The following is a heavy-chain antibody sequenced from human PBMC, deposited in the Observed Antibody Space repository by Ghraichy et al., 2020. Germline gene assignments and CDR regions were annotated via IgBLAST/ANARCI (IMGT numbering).Heavy chain of an antibody. V-gene: IGHV3-23*01. Sequence: GGSLRLSCRASGFTFSNYPMSWVRQAPGKGLECVSGISDGGTFYEDSVKGRFTISRDNSENTLYLQMNSLRAEDTAVYFCARDHGRSNFDWSGFDYWCQGTLATVSS. D-gene: IGHD3-9*01. J-gene: IGHJ4*02. CDR1: GFTFSNYP. CDR3: ARDHGRSNFDWSGFDY. CDR2: ISDGGT.